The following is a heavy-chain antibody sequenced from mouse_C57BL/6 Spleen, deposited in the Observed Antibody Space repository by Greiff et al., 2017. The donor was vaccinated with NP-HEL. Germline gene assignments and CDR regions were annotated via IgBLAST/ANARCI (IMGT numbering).Heavy chain of an antibody. CDR3: ARMARK. J-gene: IGHJ2*01. V-gene: IGHV14-3*02. CDR2: IDPPNGNN. CDR1: GRNSKDPY. Sequence: EVQLQQSGAELVKSGATVKSSCTASGRNSKDPYMHWLKQWPEQGLEWLGRIDPPNGNNNNGPTFQGKATITPDTSSNTAYLQLSSLTSEDTAVYYSARMARKWGQGTTLTVSS.